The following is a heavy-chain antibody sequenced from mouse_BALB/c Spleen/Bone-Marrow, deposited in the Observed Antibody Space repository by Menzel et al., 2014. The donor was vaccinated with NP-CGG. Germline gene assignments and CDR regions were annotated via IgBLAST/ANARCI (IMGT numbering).Heavy chain of an antibody. CDR1: GFTFSDYY. CDR2: ISDGGTYT. D-gene: IGHD2-14*01. CDR3: VRDGDYRYAY. V-gene: IGHV5-4*02. J-gene: IGHJ3*01. Sequence: EVNVVESGGGLVEPGGSLKLSCAASGFTFSDYYIYWVRQTPEKRLEWVATISDGGTYTYYPDTVKGRFTISRDNAKNNPYLQMNGLKSEDTAMYYCVRDGDYRYAYWGQGTLVTVSA.